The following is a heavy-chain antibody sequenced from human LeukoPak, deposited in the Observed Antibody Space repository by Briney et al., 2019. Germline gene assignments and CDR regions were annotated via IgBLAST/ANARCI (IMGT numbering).Heavy chain of an antibody. D-gene: IGHD3-10*01. V-gene: IGHV4-4*02. CDR2: IYHSGSS. CDR3: ARSGSGSYYLAY. CDR1: GGSISSSNW. Sequence: SGTLSLTCAVSGGSISSSNWWRWVRQPPGKGLEGIGEIYHSGSSNYNPSLKSRVTISLDKSKNQFSLNLSSVTAADMAVYYCARSGSGSYYLAYWGQGTLVTVSS. J-gene: IGHJ4*02.